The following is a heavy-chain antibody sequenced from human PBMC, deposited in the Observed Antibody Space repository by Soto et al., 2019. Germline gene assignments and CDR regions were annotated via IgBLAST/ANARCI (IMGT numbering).Heavy chain of an antibody. V-gene: IGHV3-48*03. CDR2: ISSSGSTI. CDR1: GFTFSSYE. J-gene: IGHJ6*02. Sequence: GGSLRLSCAASGFTFSSYEMNWVRQAPGKGLEWVSYISSSGSTIYYADSVKGRFTISRDSAKNSLYLQMNSLRAEDTAVYYCARGSAQRYFDWARMDVWGQGTTVTAP. CDR3: ARGSAQRYFDWARMDV. D-gene: IGHD3-9*01.